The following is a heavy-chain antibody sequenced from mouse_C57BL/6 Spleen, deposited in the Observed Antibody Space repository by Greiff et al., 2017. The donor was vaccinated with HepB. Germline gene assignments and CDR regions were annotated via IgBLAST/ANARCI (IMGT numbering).Heavy chain of an antibody. Sequence: VQLQQSGAELARPGASVKLSCKASGYTFTSYGISWVKQRTGQGLEWIGEIYPRSGNTYYNEKFKGKATLTADKSSSTAYMELRSLTAEDSAVYFCASESARGLGHAMDYWGQGTSVTVSS. CDR2: IYPRSGNT. D-gene: IGHD4-1*01. J-gene: IGHJ4*01. V-gene: IGHV1-81*01. CDR1: GYTFTSYG. CDR3: ASESARGLGHAMDY.